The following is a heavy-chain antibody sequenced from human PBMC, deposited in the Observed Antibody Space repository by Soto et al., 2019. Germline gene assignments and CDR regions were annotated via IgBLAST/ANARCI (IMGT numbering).Heavy chain of an antibody. Sequence: EVQLVESGGGLVQPGGSLILSCAASGFTFSGSAMHWVRQASGKGLEWVGRIRSKAYSYATAYGAWVKGRSTLSRDDSKNTAYLQMNSLKSEDTAVYYCSRSSKTGDDAFDIWGQGTMVTVSS. CDR2: IRSKAYSYAT. V-gene: IGHV3-73*01. J-gene: IGHJ3*02. CDR1: GFTFSGSA. CDR3: SRSSKTGDDAFDI. D-gene: IGHD7-27*01.